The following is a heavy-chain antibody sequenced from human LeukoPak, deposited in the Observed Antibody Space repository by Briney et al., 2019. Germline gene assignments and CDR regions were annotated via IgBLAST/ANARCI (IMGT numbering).Heavy chain of an antibody. CDR1: GYSFTNYG. V-gene: IGHV1-18*04. CDR2: ISAHNGKT. J-gene: IGHJ6*02. D-gene: IGHD1-26*01. CDR3: ARDRVGATKSSSALDV. Sequence: GASVKVSCKASGYSFTNYGVSWVRQAPGQGLEWLGWISAHNGKTDFSPGFHGRLILTTDTSTSTSYMELRSLRSDDTAVYYCARDRVGATKSSSALDVWGQGTTVTVSS.